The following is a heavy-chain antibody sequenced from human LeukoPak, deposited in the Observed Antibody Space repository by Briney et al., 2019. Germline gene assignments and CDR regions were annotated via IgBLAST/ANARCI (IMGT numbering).Heavy chain of an antibody. V-gene: IGHV4-61*02. D-gene: IGHD2-15*01. CDR2: IYSTGRV. Sequence: SETLSLTCTVSGVSITSGTYYWTWIRQPAGKGLEWIGRIYSTGRVNYNPSLKSRVTMLLDTSKNHISLKLTSVTAADTAVYYCARVICSGGSCRFDYRDQGTLVTVSS. J-gene: IGHJ4*02. CDR3: ARVICSGGSCRFDY. CDR1: GVSITSGTYY.